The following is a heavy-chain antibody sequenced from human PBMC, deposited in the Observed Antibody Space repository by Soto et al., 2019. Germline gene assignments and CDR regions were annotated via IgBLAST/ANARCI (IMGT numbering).Heavy chain of an antibody. V-gene: IGHV4-31*03. CDR3: ARLYYDFWSGPHYFDY. J-gene: IGHJ4*02. CDR1: GGSISSGGYY. D-gene: IGHD3-3*01. Sequence: PSETLSLTCTVSGGSISSGGYYWSWIRQHPGKGLEWIGYIYYSGSTYYNPSLKSRVTISVDTSKNQFSLKLSSVTAADTAVYYXARLYYDFWSGPHYFDYWGQGTLVTVSS. CDR2: IYYSGST.